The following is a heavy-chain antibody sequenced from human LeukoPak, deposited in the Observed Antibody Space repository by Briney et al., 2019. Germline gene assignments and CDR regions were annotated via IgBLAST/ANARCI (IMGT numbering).Heavy chain of an antibody. J-gene: IGHJ4*02. CDR2: ISSSSSTI. V-gene: IGHV3-48*02. D-gene: IGHD3-10*01. CDR1: GFTFSSYS. Sequence: GGSLRHSCAASGFTFSSYSMNCVREAPGKGLERVSYISSSSSTIYYEDSVKGRFTISRDNAKNSLYLQMNSLRDEDTAVYYCARNGLSSYGSGSYYFDYWGQGTLVTVSS. CDR3: ARNGLSSYGSGSYYFDY.